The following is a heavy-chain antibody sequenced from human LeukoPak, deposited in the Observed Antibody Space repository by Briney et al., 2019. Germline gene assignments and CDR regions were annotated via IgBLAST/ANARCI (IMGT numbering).Heavy chain of an antibody. Sequence: SETLSLTCTVSGGSISSYYWSWIRQPPGKGLEWIGYIYYSGSTNYNPSLKSRVTISVDTSKNQFSLKLSSVTAADTAVYYCARVPGMITFGGVYYGMDVWGQGTTVTVSS. CDR1: GGSISSYY. D-gene: IGHD3-16*01. CDR3: ARVPGMITFGGVYYGMDV. J-gene: IGHJ6*02. V-gene: IGHV4-59*01. CDR2: IYYSGST.